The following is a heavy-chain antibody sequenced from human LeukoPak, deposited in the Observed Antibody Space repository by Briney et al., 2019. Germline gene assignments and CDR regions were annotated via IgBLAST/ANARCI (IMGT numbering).Heavy chain of an antibody. CDR1: GYSFTASY. J-gene: IGHJ4*03. CDR3: ARQYCTGGTCYFDS. V-gene: IGHV1-2*02. CDR2: INPHSGDT. D-gene: IGHD2-8*02. Sequence: ASVKVSCKASGYSFTASYIHWVRQAPGQGLEWMGWINPHSGDTTYAQNFQGNVTMTRDTSINTSYMDLSSLKSDDTAMYFCARQYCTGGTCYFDSWGQGTLVTVSS.